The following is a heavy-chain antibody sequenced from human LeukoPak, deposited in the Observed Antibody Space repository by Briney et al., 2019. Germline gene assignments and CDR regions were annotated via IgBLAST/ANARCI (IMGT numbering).Heavy chain of an antibody. J-gene: IGHJ4*02. D-gene: IGHD6-19*01. CDR3: AKEWYTSGKYYFDF. V-gene: IGHV3-23*01. Sequence: PGGSLRLSCAASGFTFSSYVMIWVRQAPEKGLEWVSAISASGGSTFYADSVKVRFTISRDNSKNMLYLQMNSLRAEDTAIYYCAKEWYTSGKYYFDFWGQGTLVTVSS. CDR1: GFTFSSYV. CDR2: ISASGGST.